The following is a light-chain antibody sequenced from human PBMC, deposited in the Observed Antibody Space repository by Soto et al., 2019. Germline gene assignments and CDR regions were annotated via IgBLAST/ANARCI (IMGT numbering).Light chain of an antibody. CDR2: DAA. V-gene: IGKV1-33*01. Sequence: DIQMTQSPSSLSASVGDRVTITCQASQDIGNFLTWYPKKPGRAPVLLIYDAANLATGVPPRFSGSGSGRDFKLTISSLQTEDIAAYYCQQYDRLTITFGQGTRLEIK. J-gene: IGKJ5*01. CDR1: QDIGNF. CDR3: QQYDRLTIT.